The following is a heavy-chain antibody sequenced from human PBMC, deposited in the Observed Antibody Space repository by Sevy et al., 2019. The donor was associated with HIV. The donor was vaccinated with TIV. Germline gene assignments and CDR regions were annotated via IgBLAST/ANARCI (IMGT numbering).Heavy chain of an antibody. CDR3: ARDYPYPEGDSGSYYHYYYGMDV. D-gene: IGHD1-26*01. V-gene: IGHV3-7*01. Sequence: GGSLRLSCAASGFTFSSYWMSWVRQAPGKGLEWVANIKQDGSEKYYVHSVKGRFTISRDNAKNSLYLQMNSLRAEDTAVYYCARDYPYPEGDSGSYYHYYYGMDVWGQGTTVTVSS. CDR2: IKQDGSEK. J-gene: IGHJ6*02. CDR1: GFTFSSYW.